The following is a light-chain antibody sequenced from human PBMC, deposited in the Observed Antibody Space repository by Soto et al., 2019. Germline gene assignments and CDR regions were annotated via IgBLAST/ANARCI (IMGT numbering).Light chain of an antibody. Sequence: DILFMQTTSTQSLSPVASATLSSRASQSVSTRYLAWYQQSPGQAPRLLYYGASIRATGIPDRFSGGGSGTDFTLIISRLEPEDVAVYYYQQYGTSPVTFGQGIK. CDR2: GAS. V-gene: IGKV3-20*01. CDR3: QQYGTSPVT. CDR1: QSVSTRY. J-gene: IGKJ1*01.